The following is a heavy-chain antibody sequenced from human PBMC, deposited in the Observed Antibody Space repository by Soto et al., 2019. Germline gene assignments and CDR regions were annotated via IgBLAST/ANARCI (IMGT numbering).Heavy chain of an antibody. V-gene: IGHV1-18*04. CDR2: ISAYNGNT. D-gene: IGHD2-2*01. CDR1: GYTFTSYG. J-gene: IGHJ6*02. CDR3: ARDWAGIVVVPAALTGDYYYGMDV. Sequence: ASVKVSGKASGYTFTSYGISWVRQAPGQGLEWMGWISAYNGNTNYAQKLQGRVTMTTDTSTSTAYMELRSLRSDDTAVYYCARDWAGIVVVPAALTGDYYYGMDVWGQGTTVTVSS.